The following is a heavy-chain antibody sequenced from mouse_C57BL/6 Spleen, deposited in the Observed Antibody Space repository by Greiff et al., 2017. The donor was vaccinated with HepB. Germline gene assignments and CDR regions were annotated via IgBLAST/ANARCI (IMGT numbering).Heavy chain of an antibody. D-gene: IGHD1-1*01. CDR2: INPSTGGT. CDR3: ARSHYGSSPWFAY. Sequence: VQLQQSGPELVKPGASVKISCKASGYSFTGYYMNWVKQSPEKSLEWIGEINPSTGGTTYNQKFKAKATLTVDKSSSTAYMQLKSLTSEDSAVYYCARSHYGSSPWFAYWGQGTLVTVSA. V-gene: IGHV1-42*01. J-gene: IGHJ3*01. CDR1: GYSFTGYY.